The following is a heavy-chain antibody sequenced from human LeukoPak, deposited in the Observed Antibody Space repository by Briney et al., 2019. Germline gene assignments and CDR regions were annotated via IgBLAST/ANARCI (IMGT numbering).Heavy chain of an antibody. J-gene: IGHJ4*02. Sequence: GGSLRLSCAASGFTFASHWMNWVRQAPGKGLEWVSGLSGSGTYTYYADSVKGRFTISRDNSKNTLYLQMNSLRAEDTAIYYCARDPDGSGPDFDCWGQGTLVIVSS. CDR3: ARDPDGSGPDFDC. V-gene: IGHV3-23*01. CDR2: LSGSGTYT. CDR1: GFTFASHW. D-gene: IGHD3-10*01.